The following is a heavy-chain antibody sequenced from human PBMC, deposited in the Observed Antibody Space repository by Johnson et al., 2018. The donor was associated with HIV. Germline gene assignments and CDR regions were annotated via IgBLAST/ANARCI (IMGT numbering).Heavy chain of an antibody. CDR1: GFTFTSYA. Sequence: QVQLVESGGGLVQPGRSLRLSCAASGFTFTSYAMHWIRQAPGKGLEWVALVSYDGSNIHYADSVKGRFTISRDSSKNTLYLQMNSLRADDTAVYYCARDEEVMYAMGAFDIWGQGTMLTVSS. CDR2: VSYDGSNI. D-gene: IGHD2-8*02. J-gene: IGHJ3*02. V-gene: IGHV3-30*14. CDR3: ARDEEVMYAMGAFDI.